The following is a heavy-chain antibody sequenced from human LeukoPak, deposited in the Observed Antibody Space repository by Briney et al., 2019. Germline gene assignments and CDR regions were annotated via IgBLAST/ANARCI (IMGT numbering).Heavy chain of an antibody. CDR1: GFTFSSYW. CDR2: ISTDASST. CDR3: VSVAVYLNY. J-gene: IGHJ4*02. V-gene: IGHV3-74*03. D-gene: IGHD6-19*01. Sequence: GGSLRLSCAGSGFTFSSYWMHWVRQAPGKGLVWVSRISTDASSTTYADSVKGRFTISRDNAKSSLFLQMNSLRAEDTPIYLCVSVAVYLNYWGQGSLVAVST.